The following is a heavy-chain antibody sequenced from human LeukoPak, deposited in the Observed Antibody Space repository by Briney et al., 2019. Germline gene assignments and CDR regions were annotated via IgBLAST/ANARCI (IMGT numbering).Heavy chain of an antibody. CDR1: GFTVSSNY. CDR3: ARSPSRYYFDY. V-gene: IGHV3-66*02. J-gene: IGHJ4*02. Sequence: PGGSLRLSCAASGFTVSSNYMSWVRQAPGKGLEWVSVIYSGGSTYYADSVKGRFTISRDNSKNTLYLQMNSLRAEDRAVYYCARSPSRYYFDYWGQGTLVSVSS. CDR2: IYSGGST.